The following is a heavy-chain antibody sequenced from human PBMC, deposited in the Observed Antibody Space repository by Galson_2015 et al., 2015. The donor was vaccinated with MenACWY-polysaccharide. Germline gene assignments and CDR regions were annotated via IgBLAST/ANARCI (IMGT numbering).Heavy chain of an antibody. V-gene: IGHV3-30*02. CDR2: IRNDERK. Sequence: SLRLCCAGSGFNFGGNGLHWVRQAPGKGLEWVALIRNDERKHYTDAVKGRFTISRDNSKNTLYLQMNSLRPEDTAVYYCARNPSRLDIAAASHWGQGALVSVSS. J-gene: IGHJ4*02. D-gene: IGHD6-13*01. CDR1: GFNFGGNG. CDR3: ARNPSRLDIAAASH.